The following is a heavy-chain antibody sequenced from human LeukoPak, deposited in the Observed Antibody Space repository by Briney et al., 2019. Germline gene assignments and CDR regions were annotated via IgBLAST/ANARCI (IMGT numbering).Heavy chain of an antibody. CDR3: AKGYSYGSDC. D-gene: IGHD5-18*01. CDR1: GFVFSSYG. CDR2: IRYDGSNK. V-gene: IGHV3-30*02. J-gene: IGHJ4*02. Sequence: PGGSLRLSCAASGFVFSSYGMHWVRQAPGKGLEWVAFIRYDGSNKYYADSVKGRLTISRDNSKNTLYLQMNSLRVEDTAVYYCAKGYSYGSDCWGQGTLVTVSS.